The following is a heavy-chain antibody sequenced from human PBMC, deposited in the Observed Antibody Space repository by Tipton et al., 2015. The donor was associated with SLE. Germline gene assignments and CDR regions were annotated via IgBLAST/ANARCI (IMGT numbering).Heavy chain of an antibody. CDR3: ARYYGSGSSTPYFDY. Sequence: TLSLTCTVSGGSISSYYWSWIRQPAGKGLEWIGRIYTSGSTNYNPSLKSRVTMSVDTSKNQFSLKLSSVTAADTAVYYCARYYGSGSSTPYFDYWGQGTLVTVSS. CDR2: IYTSGST. CDR1: GGSISSYY. V-gene: IGHV4-4*07. J-gene: IGHJ4*02. D-gene: IGHD3-10*01.